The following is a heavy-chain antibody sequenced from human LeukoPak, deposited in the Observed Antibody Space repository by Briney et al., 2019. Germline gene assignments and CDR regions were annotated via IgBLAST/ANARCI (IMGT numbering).Heavy chain of an antibody. V-gene: IGHV3-48*03. CDR3: AQAWRWLQLNY. CDR2: ISSTGSTI. Sequence: GGSLRLSCAASGFTFSSYEMNWVRQAPGKGLEWVSYISSTGSTIYYADSVKGRFTVSRDNAKNSLYLQMNSLRAEDTAVYYCAQAWRWLQLNYWGQGTLVTVSS. CDR1: GFTFSSYE. J-gene: IGHJ4*02. D-gene: IGHD5-24*01.